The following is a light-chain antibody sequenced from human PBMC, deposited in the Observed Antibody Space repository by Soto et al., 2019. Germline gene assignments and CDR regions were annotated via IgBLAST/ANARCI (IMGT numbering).Light chain of an antibody. CDR1: SSDVGDYNY. J-gene: IGLJ2*01. CDR3: SSYASSNNFVV. Sequence: QSALTQPPSASGSPGQSVTISCTGTSSDVGDYNYVSWYQHHPGKAPKLMIYEVSKRPSGVPDRFSGSESGNTASLTVSGLQAGDDADYYCSSYASSNNFVVFGVGTKVTVL. CDR2: EVS. V-gene: IGLV2-8*01.